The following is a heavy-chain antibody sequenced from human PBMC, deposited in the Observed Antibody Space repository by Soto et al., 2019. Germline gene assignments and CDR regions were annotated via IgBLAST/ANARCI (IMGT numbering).Heavy chain of an antibody. CDR1: GGPISSGGYY. CDR2: IYYSGST. J-gene: IGHJ3*02. Sequence: SETLSLTCTVSGGPISSGGYYWSWIRQHPGKGLEWIGYIYYSGSTYYNPSLKSRVTISVDTSKNQFSLKLSSVTAADTAVYYCARADDYGDYRDAFDIWGQGTMVTVSS. V-gene: IGHV4-31*03. D-gene: IGHD4-17*01. CDR3: ARADDYGDYRDAFDI.